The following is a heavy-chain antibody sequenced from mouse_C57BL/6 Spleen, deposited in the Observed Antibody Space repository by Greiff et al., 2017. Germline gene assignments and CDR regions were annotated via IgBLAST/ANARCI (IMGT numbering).Heavy chain of an antibody. V-gene: IGHV5-9-1*02. CDR3: TREGVAPGYFDY. D-gene: IGHD1-1*01. CDR2: ISSGGDYI. Sequence: EVMLVESGEGLVKPGGSLKLSCAASGFTFSSYAMSWVRQTPEKRLEWVAYISSGGDYIYYADTVKGRFTISRDNARNTLYLQMSSLKSEDTAMYYWTREGVAPGYFDYWGQGTTLTVSS. CDR1: GFTFSSYA. J-gene: IGHJ2*01.